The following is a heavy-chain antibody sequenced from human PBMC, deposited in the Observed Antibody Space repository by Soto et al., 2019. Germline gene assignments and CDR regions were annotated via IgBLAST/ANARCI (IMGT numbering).Heavy chain of an antibody. CDR3: ARGRKSGYSYGYYYYGMDV. CDR2: INHSGST. J-gene: IGHJ6*02. Sequence: LSLTCAVYGGSFSGYYWSWIRQPPGKGLEWIGEINHSGSTNYNPSLKSRVTISVDTSKNQFSLKLSSVTAADTAVYYCARGRKSGYSYGYYYYGMDVWGQGTTVTVSS. V-gene: IGHV4-34*01. D-gene: IGHD5-18*01. CDR1: GGSFSGYY.